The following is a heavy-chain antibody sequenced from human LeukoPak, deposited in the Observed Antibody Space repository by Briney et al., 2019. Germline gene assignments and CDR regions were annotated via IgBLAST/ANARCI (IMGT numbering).Heavy chain of an antibody. J-gene: IGHJ6*02. D-gene: IGHD2-2*01. V-gene: IGHV4-30-4*01. Sequence: SQTLSLTCTVSGASTSSVDYYWTWIRQAPGEGLEWFGFIYHNGNTQYNPSLKSAITISIDTSKNQFSLTLSSVTAADTAVYYCARVRLEKVRAYYGMDVWGQGTTVTVSS. CDR1: GASTSSVDYY. CDR3: ARVRLEKVRAYYGMDV. CDR2: IYHNGNT.